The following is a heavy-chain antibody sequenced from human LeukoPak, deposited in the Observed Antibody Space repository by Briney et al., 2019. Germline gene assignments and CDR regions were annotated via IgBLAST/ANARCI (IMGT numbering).Heavy chain of an antibody. CDR2: ISYDGSNT. J-gene: IGHJ4*02. CDR3: ARDQTAVTGVWGTINY. Sequence: GGSLRLSCTASGFTFSGYGMHWVRQAPGMGLEWVAIISYDGSNTFYGDSVKGRFTISRDNSKKTLYLQMNSLRTEDTAVYYCARDQTAVTGVWGTINYWGQGTLVTVSS. V-gene: IGHV3-30*03. D-gene: IGHD2-8*02. CDR1: GFTFSGYG.